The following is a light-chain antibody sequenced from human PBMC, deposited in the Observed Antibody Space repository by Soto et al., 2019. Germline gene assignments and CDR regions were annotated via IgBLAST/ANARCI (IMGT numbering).Light chain of an antibody. V-gene: IGKV1-5*01. J-gene: IGKJ1*01. Sequence: QMNQSPSTLSASVGDRVTITCRASQSISSWLAWYQQKPGKAPKLLIYDASSLESGFPSRFSGSGSGTEFTLTISSLQPDDFATYYCQQYNSYPWTFGQGTKVDIK. CDR3: QQYNSYPWT. CDR1: QSISSW. CDR2: DAS.